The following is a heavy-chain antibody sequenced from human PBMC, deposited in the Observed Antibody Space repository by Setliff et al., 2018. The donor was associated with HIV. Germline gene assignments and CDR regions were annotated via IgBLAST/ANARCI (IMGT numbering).Heavy chain of an antibody. CDR3: ARDWPSSTAAGDC. V-gene: IGHV3-7*01. CDR1: GFAFSDFS. Sequence: HPGGSLRLSCAASGFAFSDFSMSWVRQAPGKGLEWVAKIKNDGSEKYYVDSVEGRFTISRDNAKNSLYLEMNSLTVEDTALYCCARDWPSSTAAGDCWGQGTLVTVSS. J-gene: IGHJ4*02. CDR2: IKNDGSEK. D-gene: IGHD6-6*01.